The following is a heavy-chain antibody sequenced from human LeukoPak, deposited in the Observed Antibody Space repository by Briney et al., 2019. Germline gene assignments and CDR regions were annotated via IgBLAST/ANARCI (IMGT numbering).Heavy chain of an antibody. CDR1: GGSISSYC. CDR2: IYYSGST. D-gene: IGHD5-18*01. J-gene: IGHJ6*02. V-gene: IGHV4-59*01. CDR3: ARDRIQHYGMDV. Sequence: SETLSLTCTVSGGSISSYCWSWIRQPPGKGLEWIGYIYYSGSTNYNPSLKSRVTISVDTSKNQFSLKLSSVTAADTAVYYCARDRIQHYGMDVWGQGTTVTVSS.